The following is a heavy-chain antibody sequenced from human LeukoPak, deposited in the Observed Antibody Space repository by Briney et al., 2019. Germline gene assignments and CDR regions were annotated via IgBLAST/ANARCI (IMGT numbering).Heavy chain of an antibody. D-gene: IGHD6-13*01. V-gene: IGHV1-2*02. CDR3: ARVQPPAITAAGPQTYYYYGMDV. CDR1: GYTFTVYY. CDR2: INPNSGGT. Sequence: GASVRVSCTASGYTFTVYYMRWVRQAPGQGREWMGWINPNSGGTNYVQKFQGRVTMTRDRSISTAYMELSRLRSDDTALYYCARVQPPAITAAGPQTYYYYGMDVWGQGTTVTVSS. J-gene: IGHJ6*02.